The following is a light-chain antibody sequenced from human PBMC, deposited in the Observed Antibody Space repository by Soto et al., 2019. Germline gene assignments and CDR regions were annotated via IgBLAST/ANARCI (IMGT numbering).Light chain of an antibody. CDR2: EVT. V-gene: IGLV2-8*01. CDR3: SSYAGNNIVV. CDR1: SSDIGGYSF. J-gene: IGLJ2*01. Sequence: QSALTQPPSASGSPGQSVTISCTGTSSDIGGYSFVSWYQQHPGKAPKLMIYEVTKRPSGVPDRFSGSKSGNTASLTVFGLQNEDEADYYCSSYAGNNIVVFGGGTQLTVL.